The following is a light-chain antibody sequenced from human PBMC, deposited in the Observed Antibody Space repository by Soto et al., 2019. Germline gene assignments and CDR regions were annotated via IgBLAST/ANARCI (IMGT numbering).Light chain of an antibody. Sequence: EIVMTQSPATLSVSPGERATLSCWAIHSVGNNLAWYRQTPGQAPRLLIYGASTRATGLPARFTGNGSGTEFTLTISSLQSEDFAVYYCQQYNNWPPQITFGQGTRLEIK. CDR2: GAS. V-gene: IGKV3-15*01. J-gene: IGKJ5*01. CDR3: QQYNNWPPQIT. CDR1: HSVGNN.